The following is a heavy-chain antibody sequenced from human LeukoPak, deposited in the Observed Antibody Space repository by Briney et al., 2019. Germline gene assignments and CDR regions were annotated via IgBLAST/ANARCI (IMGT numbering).Heavy chain of an antibody. CDR2: IYYSGST. Sequence: PSETLSLTCTVSGGSISSYYWSWIRQPPGKGLEWIGYIYYSGSTNYNPSLKSRVTISVDTSKNQFSLKLSSVTAADTAVYYCARDGYSSSWGLGYYYMDVWGKATTVTVSS. J-gene: IGHJ6*03. CDR3: ARDGYSSSWGLGYYYMDV. CDR1: GGSISSYY. D-gene: IGHD6-13*01. V-gene: IGHV4-59*01.